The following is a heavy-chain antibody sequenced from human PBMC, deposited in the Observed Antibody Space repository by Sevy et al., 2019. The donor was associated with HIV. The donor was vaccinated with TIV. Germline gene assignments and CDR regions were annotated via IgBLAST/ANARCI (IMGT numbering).Heavy chain of an antibody. D-gene: IGHD3-10*01. V-gene: IGHV3-21*01. J-gene: IGHJ4*02. CDR3: ARGDYYGSLYYFDY. CDR2: ISSGSSYI. Sequence: GGSLRLSCAASGFTFSNYFINWVRQAPGKGLEWVSSISSGSSYIFYADSVKGRFTISRDNAKNSLYLHMNSLRAEDTAVYYCARGDYYGSLYYFDYWGPRTLVTASS. CDR1: GFTFSNYF.